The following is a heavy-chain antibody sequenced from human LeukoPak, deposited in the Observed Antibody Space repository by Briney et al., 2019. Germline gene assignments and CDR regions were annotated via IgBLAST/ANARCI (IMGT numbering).Heavy chain of an antibody. J-gene: IGHJ6*02. D-gene: IGHD3-10*01. Sequence: GASVKVSCKASGYTFTSYGISWVRQAPGQGLEWMGWISAYNGNTNYAQKLQGRVTMTTDASTSTAYMELRSLRSDDTAVYYCARDYDGSGSYYYYYYGMDVWGQGTTVTVSS. CDR3: ARDYDGSGSYYYYYYGMDV. CDR1: GYTFTSYG. V-gene: IGHV1-18*01. CDR2: ISAYNGNT.